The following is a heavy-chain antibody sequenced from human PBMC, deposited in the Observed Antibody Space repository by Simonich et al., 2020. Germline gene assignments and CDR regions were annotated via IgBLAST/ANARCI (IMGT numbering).Heavy chain of an antibody. D-gene: IGHD7-27*01. J-gene: IGHJ6*03. V-gene: IGHV1-2*02. CDR2: SNPNRGST. Sequence: QVQLVQSGAEVKKPGASVKVSCKASGYTFTGYYMHWVRQAPGQGLEWMGWSNPNRGSTTDEQKFQGRVTRTRDTSISTAYMELSRLRSDDTAVYYCARGALTRDYYYMDVWGKGTTVTVSS. CDR3: ARGALTRDYYYMDV. CDR1: GYTFTGYY.